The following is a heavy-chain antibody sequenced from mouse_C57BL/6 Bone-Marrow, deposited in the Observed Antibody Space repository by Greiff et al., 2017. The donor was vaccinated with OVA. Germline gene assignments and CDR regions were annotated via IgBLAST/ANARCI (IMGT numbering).Heavy chain of an antibody. CDR1: GYTFTSYW. CDR3: ARWEISFYNDGSRDY. CDR2: IDPSDSYT. D-gene: IGHD1-1*01. J-gene: IGHJ2*01. V-gene: IGHV1-50*01. Sequence: VQLQQPGAELVKPGASVKLSCKASGYTFTSYWMQWVKQRPGQGLEWIGEIDPSDSYTNYNQKFKGKATLTVDTSSSTAYMQLSSLTSEDSAVEYCARWEISFYNDGSRDYWGQGTTLTVSS.